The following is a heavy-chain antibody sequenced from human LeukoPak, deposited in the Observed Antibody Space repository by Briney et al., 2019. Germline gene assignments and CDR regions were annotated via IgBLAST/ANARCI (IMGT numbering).Heavy chain of an antibody. CDR1: GFTVLDHA. CDR2: IGWSSGRI. J-gene: IGHJ4*02. Sequence: GGSLRLSCVGSGFTVLDHAMHWVRQAPGKGLEWVSGIGWSSGRIDYADSVKGRFTSSRDNSKNTLYLQMNSLRAEDTAVYYCARVRGDYYLDYWGQGTLVTVSS. D-gene: IGHD3-16*01. V-gene: IGHV3-9*01. CDR3: ARVRGDYYLDY.